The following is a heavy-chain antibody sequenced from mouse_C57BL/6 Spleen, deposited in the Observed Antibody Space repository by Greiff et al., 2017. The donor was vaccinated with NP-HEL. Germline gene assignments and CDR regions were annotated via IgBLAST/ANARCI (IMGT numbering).Heavy chain of an antibody. D-gene: IGHD1-1*01. Sequence: QVQLKQPGTELVKPGASVKLSCKASGYTFTSYWMHWVKQRPGQGLEWIGNINPSNGGTNYNEKFKSKATLTVDKSSSTDYMQLSSLTSEDSAVYYCARRPTVVDWYFDVWGTGTTVTVSS. CDR2: INPSNGGT. J-gene: IGHJ1*03. CDR1: GYTFTSYW. V-gene: IGHV1-53*01. CDR3: ARRPTVVDWYFDV.